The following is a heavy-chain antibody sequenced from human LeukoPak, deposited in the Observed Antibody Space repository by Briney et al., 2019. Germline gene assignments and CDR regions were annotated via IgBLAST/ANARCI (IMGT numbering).Heavy chain of an antibody. CDR2: ISWNSGSI. Sequence: GGSLRLSCAASGFTFDDYAMHWVRQAPGKGLEWVSGISWNSGSIGYADSVKGRFTISGDNAKNSLYLQMNSLRAEDTALYYCAKAILDMTTVTSFDYWGQGTLVTVSS. CDR1: GFTFDDYA. D-gene: IGHD4-17*01. V-gene: IGHV3-9*01. CDR3: AKAILDMTTVTSFDY. J-gene: IGHJ4*02.